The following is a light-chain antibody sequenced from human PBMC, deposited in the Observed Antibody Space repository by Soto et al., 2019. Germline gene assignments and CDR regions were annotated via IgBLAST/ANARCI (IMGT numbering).Light chain of an antibody. J-gene: IGLJ1*01. CDR2: DVT. CDR3: SSYTNSSTYV. CDR1: SSDVGSYNS. V-gene: IGLV2-14*01. Sequence: QSVLTQPASVSGSPGQSITISCTGTSSDVGSYNSVSWHQQHPGQAPKLMIYDVTNRASGIPDRFSASKSGNTASLTISGLQAGDEADYYCSSYTNSSTYVFGTRTKVTVL.